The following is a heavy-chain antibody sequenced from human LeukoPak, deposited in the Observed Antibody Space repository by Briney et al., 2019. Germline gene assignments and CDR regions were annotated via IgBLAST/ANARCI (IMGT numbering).Heavy chain of an antibody. CDR2: ISGDERDT. D-gene: IGHD6-19*01. CDR3: ARDEPGIAVDVGVY. CDR1: GFTFSSYW. J-gene: IGHJ4*02. V-gene: IGHV3-74*01. Sequence: GGSLRLSCAASGFTFSSYWMHWVRQVPGKGLVWVSRISGDERDTSYADSVKGRFTISRDNAKNSLYLQMNSLRAEDTAVYYCARDEPGIAVDVGVYWGQGTLVTVSS.